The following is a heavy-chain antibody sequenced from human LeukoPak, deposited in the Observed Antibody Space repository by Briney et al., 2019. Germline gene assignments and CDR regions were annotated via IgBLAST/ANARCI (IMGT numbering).Heavy chain of an antibody. J-gene: IGHJ3*02. CDR3: ARARYDSSGYDAFDI. D-gene: IGHD3-22*01. Sequence: GGSLRPSCAASGFTVSSNYMSWVRQAPGKGLEWVSVIYSGGSTYYADSVKGRFTISRDNSKNTLHLQMNSLRAEDTAVYYCARARYDSSGYDAFDIWGQGTMVTVSS. V-gene: IGHV3-66*01. CDR2: IYSGGST. CDR1: GFTVSSNY.